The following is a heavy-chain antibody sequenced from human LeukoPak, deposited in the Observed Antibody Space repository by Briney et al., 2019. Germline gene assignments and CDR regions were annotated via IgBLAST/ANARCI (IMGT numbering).Heavy chain of an antibody. Sequence: SGGTLRLSCAGSGFPFSIHGMNWVRQAPGKGLEWVSGISPGGGPTYYADSVKGRFTISRDDSKNTLYLQMNSLRAEDTAVYYCAELGITMIGGVWGKGTTVTISS. CDR2: ISPGGGPT. J-gene: IGHJ6*04. V-gene: IGHV3-23*01. CDR1: GFPFSIHG. CDR3: AELGITMIGGV. D-gene: IGHD3-10*02.